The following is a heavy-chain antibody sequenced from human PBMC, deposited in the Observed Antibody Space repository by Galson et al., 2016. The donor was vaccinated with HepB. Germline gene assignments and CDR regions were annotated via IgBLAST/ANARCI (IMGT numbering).Heavy chain of an antibody. Sequence: TLSLTCIVSGGSISSGVSYWTWIRQRPGKDLEWIGYIDYTGSTYYDASLKSRPIISVDTSENQFSLKLTPVTAADTALYYCALGGSSGYFDNWGQGALVTVSS. CDR3: ALGGSSGYFDN. CDR2: IDYTGST. CDR1: GGSISSGVSY. D-gene: IGHD1-26*01. J-gene: IGHJ4*02. V-gene: IGHV4-31*03.